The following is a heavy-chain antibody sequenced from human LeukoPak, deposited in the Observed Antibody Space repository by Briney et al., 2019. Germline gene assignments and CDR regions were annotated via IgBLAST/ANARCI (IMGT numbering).Heavy chain of an antibody. V-gene: IGHV3-23*01. Sequence: GGSLRLSCAASGFTFSSYAMSWVRQAPGKGLEWVSAISGSGGSTYYADSVKGRFTISRDNSKNTLYLQMNSLRAEDTAVYYCAKDGPLRAILEWLLPEIFGYFGYWGRGTLVTVSS. CDR2: ISGSGGST. J-gene: IGHJ4*02. CDR1: GFTFSSYA. D-gene: IGHD3-3*01. CDR3: AKDGPLRAILEWLLPEIFGYFGY.